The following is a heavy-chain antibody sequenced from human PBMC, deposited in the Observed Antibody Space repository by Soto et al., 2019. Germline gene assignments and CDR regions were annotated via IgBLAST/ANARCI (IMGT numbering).Heavy chain of an antibody. Sequence: EVQLVESGGGLVQPGGSLSLSCAASGFTFSSFWMHWVRQAPGKGLGWVSRLNGDGRNTNYAGSVRGRFTISSDNPMNTLYLQRNSRGVDDTAVYYCARGGRGYYDMDVWGEGTTVTVSS. CDR3: ARGGRGYYDMDV. CDR1: GFTFSSFW. V-gene: IGHV3-74*01. D-gene: IGHD3-10*01. CDR2: LNGDGRNT. J-gene: IGHJ6*03.